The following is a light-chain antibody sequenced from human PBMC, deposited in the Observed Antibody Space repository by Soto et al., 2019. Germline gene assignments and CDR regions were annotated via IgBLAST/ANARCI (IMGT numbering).Light chain of an antibody. Sequence: IHITQSRSTLTGSVGDRVNSSCRASQTISSWLAWNQQKPGKAPKLLIYKASTLKSGVPSRFSGSGSGTEFTLPSSTLQPDDFASYYCQHYHSYSEAFGQWAKVDI. V-gene: IGKV1-5*03. J-gene: IGKJ1*01. CDR3: QHYHSYSEA. CDR2: KAS. CDR1: QTISSW.